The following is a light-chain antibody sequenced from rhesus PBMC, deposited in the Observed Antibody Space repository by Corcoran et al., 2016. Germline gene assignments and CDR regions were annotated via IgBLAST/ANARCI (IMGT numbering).Light chain of an antibody. CDR3: LQHNSYPFT. Sequence: DIQMTQSPSSLSASVGDTVTITCRASQGISSYLNWFQQKPGKAPKPLVYAASSLESGVPSRFRGSGSGTDFTLTISSLQHEDFAVYYCLQHNSYPFTFGPGTKLDIK. CDR2: AAS. J-gene: IGKJ3*01. CDR1: QGISSY. V-gene: IGKV1-28*03.